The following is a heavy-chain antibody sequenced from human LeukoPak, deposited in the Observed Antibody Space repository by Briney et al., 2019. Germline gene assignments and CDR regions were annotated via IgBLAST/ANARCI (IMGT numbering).Heavy chain of an antibody. D-gene: IGHD2-2*01. CDR3: ARRRRNYAVDS. CDR2: MSSSGST. Sequence: PSEALSLTCIVSGGSISSSDYYWGWIRLPPGKGLEWIGSMSSSGSTYYNPSLKSRVTMSVDTSSNQFSLKLNSVTAADTAVYYCARRRRNYAVDSWGQGTLATVSS. J-gene: IGHJ5*01. CDR1: GGSISSSDYY. V-gene: IGHV4-39*01.